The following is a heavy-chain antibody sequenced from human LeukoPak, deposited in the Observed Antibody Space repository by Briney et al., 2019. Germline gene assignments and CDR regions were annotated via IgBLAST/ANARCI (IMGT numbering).Heavy chain of an antibody. J-gene: IGHJ4*02. CDR3: AKDEGSSPYFDY. CDR1: GFTFSSYA. CDR2: ISGSGGST. Sequence: GGSLRLSCAASGFTFSSYAMSWVRQAPGKGLEWVSAISGSGGSTYYADSVKGRFTISRDNSKNTLYLQMNSLRAEDTAVHYCAKDEGSSPYFDYWGQGTLVTVSS. D-gene: IGHD6-13*01. V-gene: IGHV3-23*01.